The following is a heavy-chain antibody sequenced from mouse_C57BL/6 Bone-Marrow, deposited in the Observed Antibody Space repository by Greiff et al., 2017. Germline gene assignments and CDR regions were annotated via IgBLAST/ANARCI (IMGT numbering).Heavy chain of an antibody. J-gene: IGHJ1*03. V-gene: IGHV5-4*01. CDR1: GFTFSSYA. CDR2: ISDGGSYT. Sequence: EVHLVESGGGLVKPGGSLKLSCAASGFTFSSYAMSWVRQTPEKRLEWVATISDGGSYTYYPDNVKGRFTISRDNAKNNLYLQMSHLKSEDTAMYYCARDNYWYFDVWGTGTTVTVSS. CDR3: ARDNYWYFDV.